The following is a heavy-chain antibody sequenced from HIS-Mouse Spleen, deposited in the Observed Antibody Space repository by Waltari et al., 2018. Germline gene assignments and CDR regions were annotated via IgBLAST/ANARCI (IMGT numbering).Heavy chain of an antibody. V-gene: IGHV4-34*01. CDR1: GWSFRGYY. Sequence: QVQLQQWGAGLLKPSETLSLTCAVYGWSFRGYYWSWIRQPPGKGLEWIGEINHSGSTNYNPSLKSRVTISVDTSKNQFSLKLSSVTAADTAVYYCARDYSNYLYYFDYWGQGTLVTVSS. D-gene: IGHD4-4*01. J-gene: IGHJ4*02. CDR3: ARDYSNYLYYFDY. CDR2: INHSGST.